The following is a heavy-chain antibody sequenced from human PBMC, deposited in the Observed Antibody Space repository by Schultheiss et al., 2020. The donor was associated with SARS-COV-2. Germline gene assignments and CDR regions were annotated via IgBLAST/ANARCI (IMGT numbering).Heavy chain of an antibody. Sequence: GGSLRLSCAASGFTFSSYGMHWVRQAPGKGLEWVAVIWYDGSNKYYADSVKGRFTISRDNSKNTLYLQMNSLRAEDTAVYYCAREDHDFWSGYYYYYGMDVWGQGTTVTVSS. CDR1: GFTFSSYG. V-gene: IGHV3-33*01. J-gene: IGHJ6*02. CDR2: IWYDGSNK. CDR3: AREDHDFWSGYYYYYGMDV. D-gene: IGHD3-3*01.